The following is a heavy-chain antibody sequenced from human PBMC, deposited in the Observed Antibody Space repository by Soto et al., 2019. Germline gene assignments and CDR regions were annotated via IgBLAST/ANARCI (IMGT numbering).Heavy chain of an antibody. D-gene: IGHD3-10*01. Sequence: QVQLVQSGAEVKEPGDSVRVSCEASGYTFTAYYIHWVRQVPGQGLEWMGWINPKFGDTTYAQDFQGRVTMTREMSISTVYMELIRLNSDYTAIYYCARNMDYYYGPGSGNGHGVWGQGTTVTVFS. V-gene: IGHV1-2*02. CDR2: INPKFGDT. CDR3: ARNMDYYYGPGSGNGHGV. CDR1: GYTFTAYY. J-gene: IGHJ6*02.